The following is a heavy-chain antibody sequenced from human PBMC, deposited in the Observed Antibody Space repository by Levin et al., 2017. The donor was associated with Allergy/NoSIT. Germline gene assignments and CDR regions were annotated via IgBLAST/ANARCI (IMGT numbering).Heavy chain of an antibody. J-gene: IGHJ3*02. CDR1: GFTFSSYW. CDR3: AMLVTKRSDAFDI. V-gene: IGHV3-74*01. CDR2: INSDGSST. D-gene: IGHD1-26*01. Sequence: GGSLRLSCAASGFTFSSYWMHWVRQAPGKGLVWVSRINSDGSSTSYADSVKGRFTISRDNAKNTLYLQMNSLRAEDTAVYYCAMLVTKRSDAFDIWGQGTMVTVSS.